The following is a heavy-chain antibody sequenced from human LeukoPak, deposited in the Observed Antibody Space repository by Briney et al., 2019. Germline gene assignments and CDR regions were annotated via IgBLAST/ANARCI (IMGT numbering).Heavy chain of an antibody. D-gene: IGHD3-10*01. J-gene: IGHJ4*02. CDR3: ASGDYYFDY. CDR2: IYYSGST. V-gene: IGHV4-59*08. CDR1: GSSISSYY. Sequence: SETLSLTCTVSGSSISSYYWSWIRQPPGKGLEWIGYIYYSGSTNYNPSLKSRVTISVDTSKNQFSLKLSSVTAADTAVYYCASGDYYFDYWGQGTLVTVSS.